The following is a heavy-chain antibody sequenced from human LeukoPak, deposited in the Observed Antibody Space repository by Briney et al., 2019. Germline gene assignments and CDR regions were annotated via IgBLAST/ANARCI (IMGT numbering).Heavy chain of an antibody. D-gene: IGHD4/OR15-4a*01. V-gene: IGHV3-21*01. CDR2: MSGIGGFV. J-gene: IGHJ6*02. CDR1: GFTVSSNY. Sequence: PGGSLRLSCAASGFTVSSNYMSWVRQAPGKGLEWVSSMSGIGGFVHYADSVKGRFTISRDNAKSSLYLQMNSLRAEDTAVYFCARDDYSDSPTYYNGMDVWGQGTAVTVSS. CDR3: ARDDYSDSPTYYNGMDV.